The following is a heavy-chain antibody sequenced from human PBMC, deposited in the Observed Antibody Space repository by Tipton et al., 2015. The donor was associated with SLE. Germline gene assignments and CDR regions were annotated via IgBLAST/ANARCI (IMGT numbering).Heavy chain of an antibody. Sequence: TLSLTCTVSGGSISSYYWSWIRQPPGKGLEWIGYIHNSGITNFNPSLRSRVTISLDTSKNQFSLKLSSVTAADTAVYYCAREAKYSESYYNWFDTWGQGTLVTVSP. V-gene: IGHV4-59*08. CDR3: AREAKYSESYYNWFDT. CDR1: GGSISSYY. CDR2: IHNSGIT. J-gene: IGHJ5*02. D-gene: IGHD1-26*01.